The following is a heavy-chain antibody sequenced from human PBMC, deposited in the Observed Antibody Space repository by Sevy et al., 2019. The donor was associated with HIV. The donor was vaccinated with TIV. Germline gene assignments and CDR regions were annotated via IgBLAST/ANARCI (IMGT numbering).Heavy chain of an antibody. CDR3: AREYYDFWSGPINFYFGMDV. Sequence: GGSLRLSCAASGFTFNTYTMHWVRQAPGKGLEWVAAISHDGSNKNYVASVKGRFTISRDNSKNTVSLQMNSLKREDTALYYCAREYYDFWSGPINFYFGMDVWGQGTTVTVSS. CDR1: GFTFNTYT. V-gene: IGHV3-30-3*01. CDR2: ISHDGSNK. D-gene: IGHD3-3*01. J-gene: IGHJ6*02.